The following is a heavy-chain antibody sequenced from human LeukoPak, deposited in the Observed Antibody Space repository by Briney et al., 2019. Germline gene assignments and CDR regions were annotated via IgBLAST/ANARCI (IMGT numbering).Heavy chain of an antibody. D-gene: IGHD6-6*01. Sequence: SETLSLTXTVSGGSISTYYWSWIRQPPGKGLEWIGYIYYSGSTNYNPSLNSRVTISVDTSKNQFSLKLSSVTAADTAVYYCARQSSSSFAPIDYWGQGTLVTVSS. CDR3: ARQSSSSFAPIDY. V-gene: IGHV4-59*01. CDR1: GGSISTYY. CDR2: IYYSGST. J-gene: IGHJ4*02.